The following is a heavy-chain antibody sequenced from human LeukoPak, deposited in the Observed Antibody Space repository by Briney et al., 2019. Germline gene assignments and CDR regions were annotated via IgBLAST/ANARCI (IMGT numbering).Heavy chain of an antibody. D-gene: IGHD6-19*01. J-gene: IGHJ6*02. CDR2: IYYSGST. Sequence: SETLSLTCTVSGGSISSYYWSWIRQPPGKGLEWIGYIYYSGSTNYNPSLKSRVTISVDTSKNQFSLKLSFVTAADTAVYYCARLGSSGWHYYYYGMDVWGQGTTVTVSS. V-gene: IGHV4-59*08. CDR3: ARLGSSGWHYYYYGMDV. CDR1: GGSISSYY.